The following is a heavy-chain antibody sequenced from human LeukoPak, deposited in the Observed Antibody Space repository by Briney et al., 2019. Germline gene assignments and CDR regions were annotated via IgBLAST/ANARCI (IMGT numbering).Heavy chain of an antibody. CDR1: GFTFSSYS. CDR3: ARGPRYYYYMDV. CDR2: ISSSSSYI. V-gene: IGHV3-21*01. Sequence: GGSLRLSCAASGFTFSSYSMNWVRQAPGKGLEWVSSISSSSSYIYYADSVKGRFTISRDNAKNSLNLQMNSLRAEDTAVYYCARGPRYYYYMDVWGKGTTVTVSS. J-gene: IGHJ6*03.